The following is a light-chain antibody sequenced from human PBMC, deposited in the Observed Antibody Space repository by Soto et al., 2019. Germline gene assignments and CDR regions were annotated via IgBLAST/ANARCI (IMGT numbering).Light chain of an antibody. J-gene: IGLJ7*01. Sequence: QSALTQPASVSGSPGQSITISCTGTSSDIGNYNYVSWYQQHPGKAPKLMIYDVSNRPSGVSNRFSASKSGNTASLTISGLQAEDEADYYCSSYTSSATLDVFGAGTQLTVL. CDR1: SSDIGNYNY. CDR2: DVS. CDR3: SSYTSSATLDV. V-gene: IGLV2-14*01.